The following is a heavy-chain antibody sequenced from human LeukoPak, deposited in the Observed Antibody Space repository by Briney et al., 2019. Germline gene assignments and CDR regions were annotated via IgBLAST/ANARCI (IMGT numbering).Heavy chain of an antibody. CDR3: ARGDVPAATSYYYYYYMDV. Sequence: SQTLSLTCTVSGGSISSGSYYWSWIRQPAGKGLEWIGRIYTSGSTNYNPSLKSRVTMSVDTSKNQFSLKLSSVTAADTAVYYCARGDVPAATSYYYYYYMDVWGKETTVTVSS. CDR1: GGSISSGSYY. CDR2: IYTSGST. D-gene: IGHD2-2*01. J-gene: IGHJ6*03. V-gene: IGHV4-61*02.